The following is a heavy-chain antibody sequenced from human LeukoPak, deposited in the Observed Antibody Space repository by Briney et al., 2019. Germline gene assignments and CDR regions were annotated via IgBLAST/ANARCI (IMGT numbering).Heavy chain of an antibody. Sequence: SETLSLTCAVYGGSFSGYYWSWIRQPPGKGLEWIGRIYTSGSTNYNPSLKSRVTMSVDTSKNQFSLKLSSVTAADTAVYYCARGTFSGWSQGGLYYYGMDVWGQGTTVTVSS. V-gene: IGHV4-59*10. CDR2: IYTSGST. J-gene: IGHJ6*02. CDR3: ARGTFSGWSQGGLYYYGMDV. D-gene: IGHD6-19*01. CDR1: GGSFSGYY.